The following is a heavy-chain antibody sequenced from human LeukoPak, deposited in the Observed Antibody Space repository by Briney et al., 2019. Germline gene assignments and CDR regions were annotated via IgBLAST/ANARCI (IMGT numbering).Heavy chain of an antibody. V-gene: IGHV3-7*05. CDR3: ASALGAHYFDY. Sequence: GGSLRLSCAASGFSFCSYWMSWVRQAPGKGLEWVANINQYGSEKYYVDSVKGRFTISRDNAKNSLYVQMNSLRAEDTAVYYCASALGAHYFDYWGRGTLVTVSS. J-gene: IGHJ4*02. CDR1: GFSFCSYW. D-gene: IGHD1-26*01. CDR2: INQYGSEK.